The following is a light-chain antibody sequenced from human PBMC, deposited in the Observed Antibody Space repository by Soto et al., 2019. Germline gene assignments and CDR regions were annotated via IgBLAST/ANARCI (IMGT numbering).Light chain of an antibody. CDR1: QSVSSN. J-gene: IGKJ2*02. Sequence: EIVMMQSPATLSVSPGERATLSCRASQSVSSNLAWYQQKTGQAHRLLIYGASTRATGIPARFSGSGSGTEFTHTISSLQSEDFAVYYCQQYNNWPPLMCTFGQGTKLEI. V-gene: IGKV3-15*01. CDR3: QQYNNWPPLMCT. CDR2: GAS.